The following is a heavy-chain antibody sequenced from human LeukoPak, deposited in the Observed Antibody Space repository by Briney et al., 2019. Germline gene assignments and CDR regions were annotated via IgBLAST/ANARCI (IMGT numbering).Heavy chain of an antibody. CDR1: GFTFSSHW. CDR2: IKEDGSVK. D-gene: IGHD2-2*01. Sequence: GGSLRLSCTASGFTFSSHWMTWVRQPPGKGLEWVANIKEDGSVKYYVDSVKGRFTISRDNTKNALYLQMNSLRADDTAVYYCAASLPNIVVVPATKGPFGYWGQGALVTVSS. CDR3: AASLPNIVVVPATKGPFGY. J-gene: IGHJ4*02. V-gene: IGHV3-7*03.